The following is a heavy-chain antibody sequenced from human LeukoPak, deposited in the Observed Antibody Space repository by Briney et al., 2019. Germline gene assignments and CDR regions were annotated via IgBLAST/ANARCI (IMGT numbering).Heavy chain of an antibody. V-gene: IGHV1-69*05. D-gene: IGHD3-16*02. CDR3: ARGEVLGELSLSYYYYYMDV. J-gene: IGHJ6*03. Sequence: SVMVSCKASGGTFSSYAISWVRQAPGQGLEWMGGIIPIFGTANYAQKFQGRVTITTDESTGTAYMELSSLRSEDTAVYYCARGEVLGELSLSYYYYYMDVWGKGTTVTVSS. CDR1: GGTFSSYA. CDR2: IIPIFGTA.